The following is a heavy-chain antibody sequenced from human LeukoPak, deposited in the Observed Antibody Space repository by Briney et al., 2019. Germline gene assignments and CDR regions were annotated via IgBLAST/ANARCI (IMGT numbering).Heavy chain of an antibody. CDR2: ISGSGGST. J-gene: IGHJ4*02. V-gene: IGHV3-23*01. D-gene: IGHD2-15*01. Sequence: GRSLRLSCAASGFTFSSYAMSWVRQAPGNGLEWVSAISGSGGSTYYADSVKGRFTISRDNSKNTLYLQMNSLRAEDTAVYYCAKSSGLLPYYFDYWGQGTLVTVSS. CDR3: AKSSGLLPYYFDY. CDR1: GFTFSSYA.